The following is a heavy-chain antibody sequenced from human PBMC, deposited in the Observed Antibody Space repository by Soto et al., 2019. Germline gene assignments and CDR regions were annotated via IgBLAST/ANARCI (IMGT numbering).Heavy chain of an antibody. CDR1: GLTVSHNY. CDR2: LYTEGTT. D-gene: IGHD3-16*01. V-gene: IGHV3-53*01. CDR3: VRPRPSGENYGMDV. Sequence: PRGSLRLSCVASGLTVSHNYMAWFRQAPEMGLEWVSILYTEGTTYYADSVKGRFTISRDSSKNTLFLQMDSLRAEDTAVYYCVRPRPSGENYGMDVWGQGTTVTVSS. J-gene: IGHJ6*02.